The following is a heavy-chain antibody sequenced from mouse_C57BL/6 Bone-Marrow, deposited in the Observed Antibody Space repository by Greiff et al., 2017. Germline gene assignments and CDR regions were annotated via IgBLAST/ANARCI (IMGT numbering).Heavy chain of an antibody. CDR3: ARPGSSYWYFDV. Sequence: EVQLQQSGAELVKPGASVKLSCTASGFNIKDYYMHWVKQRTEQGLEWIGRIDPEDGATKYAPKVQGKATITADTSSNTAYLHLSSLTSEDTAVYYCARPGSSYWYFDVWGTGTTVTVSS. CDR2: IDPEDGAT. CDR1: GFNIKDYY. V-gene: IGHV14-2*01. J-gene: IGHJ1*03. D-gene: IGHD1-1*01.